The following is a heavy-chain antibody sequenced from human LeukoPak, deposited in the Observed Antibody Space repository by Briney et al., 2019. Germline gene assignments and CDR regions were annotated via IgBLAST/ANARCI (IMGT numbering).Heavy chain of an antibody. CDR2: INPNSGGT. J-gene: IGHJ5*02. V-gene: IGHV1-2*02. CDR3: ALIVDYYDSSGYYYWFDP. CDR1: GYTFTGYY. Sequence: GASVKVSCKASGYTFTGYYMHWVRQAPGQGLEWMGWINPNSGGTNYAQKFQGRVTMTRDTSISTAYMELSRLRSDDTAVYYCALIVDYYDSSGYYYWFDPWCQGTLVPVSS. D-gene: IGHD3-22*01.